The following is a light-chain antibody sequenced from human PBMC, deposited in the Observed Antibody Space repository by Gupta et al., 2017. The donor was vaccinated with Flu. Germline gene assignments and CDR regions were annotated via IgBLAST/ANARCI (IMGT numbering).Light chain of an antibody. Sequence: PGQTARITCSGDALPQKYAYWYQQKSGQAPGRVILEDNKRPSGIPERFSGSSSGTMDTLTISGAQVEDEADDYCYSADSSGDPRFGGGTKLNVL. CDR2: EDN. J-gene: IGLJ3*02. V-gene: IGLV3-10*01. CDR3: YSADSSGDPR. CDR1: ALPQKY.